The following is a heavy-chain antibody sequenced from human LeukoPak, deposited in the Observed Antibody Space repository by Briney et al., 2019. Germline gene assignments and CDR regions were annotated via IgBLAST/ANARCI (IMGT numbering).Heavy chain of an antibody. CDR2: IKQDGSEK. D-gene: IGHD6-6*01. J-gene: IGHJ4*02. CDR1: GLTFSSYW. CDR3: ARDSHLVRVFDY. Sequence: GGSLRLSCVASGLTFSSYWMSWVRQAPGKGLEWVANIKQDGSEKYYVDSVKGRFTISRDNAKNSLYLQMNSLRAEDTAVYYCARDSHLVRVFDYWGQGTLVTVSS. V-gene: IGHV3-7*01.